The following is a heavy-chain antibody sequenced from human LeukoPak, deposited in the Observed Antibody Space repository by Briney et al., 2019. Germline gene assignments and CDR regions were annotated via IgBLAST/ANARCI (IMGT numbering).Heavy chain of an antibody. V-gene: IGHV3-48*03. Sequence: GGSLRLSCAASGFTFSSYGMNWVRQAPGKRLEWVSYISSSGSTIYYADSVKGRFTISRDNAKNSLYLQMNSLRAEDTAVYYCARRDGYNLGNDAFDIWGQGTMVTVSS. CDR3: ARRDGYNLGNDAFDI. J-gene: IGHJ3*02. CDR1: GFTFSSYG. CDR2: ISSSGSTI. D-gene: IGHD5-24*01.